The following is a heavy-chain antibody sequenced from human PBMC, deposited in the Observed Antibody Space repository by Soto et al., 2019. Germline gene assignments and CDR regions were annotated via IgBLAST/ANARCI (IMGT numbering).Heavy chain of an antibody. J-gene: IGHJ4*02. CDR2: IWYDGSNK. CDR1: GFTFSSYG. D-gene: IGHD3-10*01. CDR3: ARDYGSGSYLSIDY. V-gene: IGHV3-33*01. Sequence: GGSLRLSCAASGFTFSSYGMHWVRQAPGKGLEWVAVIWYDGSNKYYADSVKGRFTISRDNSKNTLYLQMNSLRAEDTAVYYCARDYGSGSYLSIDYWDQATLVTVST.